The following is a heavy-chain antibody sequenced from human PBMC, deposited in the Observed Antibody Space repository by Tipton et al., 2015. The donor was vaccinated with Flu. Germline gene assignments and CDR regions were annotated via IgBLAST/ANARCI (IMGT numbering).Heavy chain of an antibody. J-gene: IGHJ2*01. Sequence: TLSLTCAVSGYSISSGYYWGCIRQPPGKGLEWIGSIYHSGSTYYNPSLKSRVTTSVDTSKNQFSLRLSSVAAADTAAYYCARLDSGAPIWYFDLWGRGTLVTVSS. CDR2: IYHSGST. D-gene: IGHD2-15*01. CDR1: GYSISSGYY. V-gene: IGHV4-38-2*01. CDR3: ARLDSGAPIWYFDL.